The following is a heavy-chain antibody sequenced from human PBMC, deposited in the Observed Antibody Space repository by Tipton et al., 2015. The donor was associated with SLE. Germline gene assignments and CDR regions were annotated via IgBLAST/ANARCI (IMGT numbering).Heavy chain of an antibody. CDR2: IYHSGST. J-gene: IGHJ3*02. CDR1: GYSISSGYY. CDR3: ARVTYYDFWSGPDAFDI. D-gene: IGHD3-3*01. Sequence: GLVKPSETLSLTCTVSGYSISSGYYWGWIRQPPGKGLEWIGSIYHSGSTNYNPSLKSRVTISVDTSKNQFSLKLSSVTAADTAVYYCARVTYYDFWSGPDAFDIWGQGTMVTVSS. V-gene: IGHV4-38-2*02.